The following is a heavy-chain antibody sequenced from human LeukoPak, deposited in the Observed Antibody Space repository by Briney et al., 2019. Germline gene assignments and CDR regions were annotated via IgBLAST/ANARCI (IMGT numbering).Heavy chain of an antibody. V-gene: IGHV3-11*04. D-gene: IGHD3-10*01. Sequence: GGSLRLSCAASGFTFSDYYLSWIRQAPGKGLEWVSYTSGSGNTIYYADSVKRRFTISRDNAKSSLYLQMNSLRAEDTAVYYCARLRGFGERQFDYWGQGTLVTVSS. CDR3: ARLRGFGERQFDY. CDR2: TSGSGNTI. J-gene: IGHJ4*02. CDR1: GFTFSDYY.